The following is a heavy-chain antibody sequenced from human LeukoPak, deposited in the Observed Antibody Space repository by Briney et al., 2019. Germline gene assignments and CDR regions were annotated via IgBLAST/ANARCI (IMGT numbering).Heavy chain of an antibody. D-gene: IGHD3-3*01. V-gene: IGHV3-30-3*01. CDR1: GFTFSSYA. CDR2: ISYDGSNK. J-gene: IGHJ6*03. Sequence: QTGGSLRLSCAASGFTFSSYAMHWVRQAPGKGLEWVAVISYDGSNKYYADSVKGRFTISRDNSKNTLYLQMNSLRAEDTAVYYCAIPDPIGVAKYPPHDHYYMDVWGKGTTVTVSS. CDR3: AIPDPIGVAKYPPHDHYYMDV.